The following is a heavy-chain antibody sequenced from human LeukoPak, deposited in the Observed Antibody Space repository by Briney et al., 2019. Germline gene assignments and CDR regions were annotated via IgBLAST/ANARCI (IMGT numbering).Heavy chain of an antibody. Sequence: PGGSLRLSCAASGFTFSSYWMSWVRQAPGKGLEWVANIKQDGSEKYYVDPVKGRFTISRDNAKNSLYLQMNSLRAEDTAVYYCARGIVVVPAGAFDIWGQGTMVTVSS. CDR3: ARGIVVVPAGAFDI. CDR2: IKQDGSEK. D-gene: IGHD2-2*01. J-gene: IGHJ3*02. CDR1: GFTFSSYW. V-gene: IGHV3-7*01.